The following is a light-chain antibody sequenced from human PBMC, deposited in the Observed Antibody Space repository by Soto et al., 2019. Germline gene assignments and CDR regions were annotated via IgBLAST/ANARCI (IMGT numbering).Light chain of an antibody. CDR2: GNT. J-gene: IGLJ2*01. CDR1: SSNIGAGYD. V-gene: IGLV1-40*01. CDR3: QSYDISLSVSVV. Sequence: QSVLTQPPSVSGAPGQRVTISCTGSSSNIGAGYDVQWYQRLPGAAPRLLIFGNTNRPSGVPDRFSGSRSGTSASLAISGLQAEDEADYYCQSYDISLSVSVVFGGGTQLTVL.